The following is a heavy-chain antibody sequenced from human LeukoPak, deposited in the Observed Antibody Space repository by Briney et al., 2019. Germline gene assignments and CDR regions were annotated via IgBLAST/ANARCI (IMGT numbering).Heavy chain of an antibody. V-gene: IGHV3-23*01. CDR3: AKVPGIAVADYYFDY. CDR1: GFTFSSYA. CDR2: ISGSGGNT. J-gene: IGHJ4*02. Sequence: TGGSLRLSCAASGFTFSSYAMSWVRQAPGKGLEWVSAISGSGGNTYYADSVKGRFTISRDNSKNTLYLQMNSLRAEDTAVYYCAKVPGIAVADYYFDYWGQGTLVTVSS. D-gene: IGHD6-19*01.